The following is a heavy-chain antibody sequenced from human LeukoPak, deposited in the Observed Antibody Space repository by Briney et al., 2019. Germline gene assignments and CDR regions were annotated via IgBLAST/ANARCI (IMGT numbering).Heavy chain of an antibody. CDR3: ARDLAAGGTYPHY. D-gene: IGHD6-13*01. CDR1: GFTVSSNY. Sequence: GGSLRLSCAASGFTVSSNYMSWVRQAPGKGPEWVSVIYSDGSTYYADSVKGRFTISRDTSKNTLYLQMNSLRTEDAAVYYCARDLAAGGTYPHYWGQGTLVSVSS. CDR2: IYSDGST. V-gene: IGHV3-53*01. J-gene: IGHJ4*02.